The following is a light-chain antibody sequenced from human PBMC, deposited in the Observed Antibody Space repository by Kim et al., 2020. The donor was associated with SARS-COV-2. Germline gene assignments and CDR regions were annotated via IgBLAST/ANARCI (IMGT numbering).Light chain of an antibody. V-gene: IGLV4-69*01. Sequence: QPVLTQSPSASASLGASVNLTCTLSSGHTTYAIAWHQQRPEKGPLYLMKLNSDGSHSKGDGIPDRFSGSRSGAERYLTISSLQSEDEADYYCQTWDSGSVVFGGGTQLTVL. J-gene: IGLJ2*01. CDR1: SGHTTYA. CDR2: LNSDGSH. CDR3: QTWDSGSVV.